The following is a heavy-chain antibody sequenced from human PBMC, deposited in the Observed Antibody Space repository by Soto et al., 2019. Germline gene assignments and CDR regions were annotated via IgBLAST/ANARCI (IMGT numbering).Heavy chain of an antibody. Sequence: GGSLRLSCAASGFPFTYAWMHWVRQAPGKGLEWVGRIKSTTVGGTADFAAHVNGRFFISRDNRRHTVFLHMDSLKIEDTGVYYCTTLDYYDSRGSFPDFDYWGQGTLVTVSS. CDR1: GFPFTYAW. D-gene: IGHD3-22*01. J-gene: IGHJ4*02. CDR3: TTLDYYDSRGSFPDFDY. V-gene: IGHV3-15*07. CDR2: IKSTTVGGTA.